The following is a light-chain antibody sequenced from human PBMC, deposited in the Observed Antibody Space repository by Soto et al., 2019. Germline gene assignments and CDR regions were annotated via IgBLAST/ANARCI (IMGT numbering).Light chain of an antibody. J-gene: IGKJ2*01. Sequence: DIQMTQSPSTLSASVGDRVTITCRASQSTSNWLAWYQQKPGKAPKLLIYDVSNLESGVPSRFSGSGSGTEFTLTISSLQPDDFATYYCQQYNSYSLYTFGQGTKLEIK. CDR3: QQYNSYSLYT. CDR2: DVS. V-gene: IGKV1-5*01. CDR1: QSTSNW.